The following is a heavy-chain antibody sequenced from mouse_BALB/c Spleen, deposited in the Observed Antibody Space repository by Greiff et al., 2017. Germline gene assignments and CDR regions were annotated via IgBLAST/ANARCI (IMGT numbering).Heavy chain of an antibody. J-gene: IGHJ2*01. CDR3: ARYWDGYYGYFDY. Sequence: EVQLQQSGPSLVKPSQTLSLTCSVTGDSITSGYWNWIRKFPGNKLEYMGYISYSGSTYYNPSLKSRISITRDTSKNQYYLQLNSVTTEDTATYYCARYWDGYYGYFDYWGQGTTLTVSS. V-gene: IGHV3-8*02. CDR1: GDSITSGY. D-gene: IGHD2-3*01. CDR2: ISYSGST.